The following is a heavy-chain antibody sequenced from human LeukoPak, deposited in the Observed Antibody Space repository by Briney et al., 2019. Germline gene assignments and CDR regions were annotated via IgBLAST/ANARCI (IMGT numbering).Heavy chain of an antibody. CDR3: ARVDYGDYVDY. CDR1: GLIFSSYW. J-gene: IGHJ4*02. Sequence: GGSLRLSCAASGLIFSSYWMSWVRQAPGKGLEWVANINQDGSEKYYVDSVKGRFTISRDNAKNSLYLQMNSLRAEDTAVYYCARVDYGDYVDYWGQGTLVTVSS. V-gene: IGHV3-7*01. CDR2: INQDGSEK. D-gene: IGHD4-17*01.